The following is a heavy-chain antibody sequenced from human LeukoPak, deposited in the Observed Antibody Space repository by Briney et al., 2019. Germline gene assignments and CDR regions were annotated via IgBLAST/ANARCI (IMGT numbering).Heavy chain of an antibody. V-gene: IGHV1-18*01. CDR3: ARASLGYCSGGSCYSGPYYYYYGMDV. D-gene: IGHD2-15*01. CDR1: GYTFTSYG. CDR2: ISAYNGNT. J-gene: IGHJ6*02. Sequence: ASVKVSCKASGYTFTSYGISWVRQAPGQGLEWMGWISAYNGNTNYAQKLQGRVTMTTDTSTSTAHMELRSLRSDDTAVYYCARASLGYCSGGSCYSGPYYYYYGMDVWGQGTTVTVSS.